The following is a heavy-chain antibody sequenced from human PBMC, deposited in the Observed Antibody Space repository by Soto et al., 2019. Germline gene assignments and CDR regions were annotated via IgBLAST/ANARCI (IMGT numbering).Heavy chain of an antibody. J-gene: IGHJ5*02. Sequence: ASGKVSCKASGYTFTSYGISWVRQAPGQGLEWMGWISAYNGNTNYAQKLQGRVTMTTDTSTSTAYMELRSLRSDDTAVYYCARQYCSSTSCSWFDPWGQGTLVTVSS. CDR3: ARQYCSSTSCSWFDP. D-gene: IGHD2-2*01. CDR1: GYTFTSYG. V-gene: IGHV1-18*04. CDR2: ISAYNGNT.